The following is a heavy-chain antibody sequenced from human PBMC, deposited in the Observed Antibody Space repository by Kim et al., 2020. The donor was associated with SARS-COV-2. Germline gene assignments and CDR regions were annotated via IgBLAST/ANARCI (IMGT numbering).Heavy chain of an antibody. CDR2: ISAYNGNT. J-gene: IGHJ6*02. D-gene: IGHD3-9*01. CDR3: ARDPLIRYFDWLPPYGMDV. CDR1: GYTFTSYG. Sequence: ASVKVSCKASGYTFTSYGISWVRQAPGQGLEWMGWISAYNGNTNYAQKLQGRVTMTTDTSTSTAYMELRSLRSDDTAVYYCARDPLIRYFDWLPPYGMDVWGQGTTVTVSS. V-gene: IGHV1-18*01.